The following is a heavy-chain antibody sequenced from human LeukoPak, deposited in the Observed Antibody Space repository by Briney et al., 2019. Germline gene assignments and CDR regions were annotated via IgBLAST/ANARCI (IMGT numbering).Heavy chain of an antibody. D-gene: IGHD6-13*01. CDR3: ARDPILYTSSWYKEYYYYYYMDV. Sequence: ASVKVSCKASGYTFTGYYMHWVRQAPGQGLEWMGWINPNSGGTNYAQKFQGRVTMTSDTSISTAYMELSRLRSDDTAVYYCARDPILYTSSWYKEYYYYYYMDVRGKGTTVTVSS. J-gene: IGHJ6*03. CDR1: GYTFTGYY. V-gene: IGHV1-2*02. CDR2: INPNSGGT.